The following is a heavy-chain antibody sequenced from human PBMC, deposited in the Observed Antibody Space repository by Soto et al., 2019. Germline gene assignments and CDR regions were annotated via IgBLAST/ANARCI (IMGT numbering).Heavy chain of an antibody. CDR2: IYSGGST. J-gene: IGHJ4*02. CDR1: GFTVSSNY. Sequence: ESGGGLIQPGGSLRLSCAASGFTVSSNYMSWVRQAPGKGLEWVSVIYSGGSTYYADSVKGRFTISRDNSKNTLYLQMNSLRAEDTAVYYCARDPPYDILTGYSVNWGQGTLVTVSS. CDR3: ARDPPYDILTGYSVN. V-gene: IGHV3-53*01. D-gene: IGHD3-9*01.